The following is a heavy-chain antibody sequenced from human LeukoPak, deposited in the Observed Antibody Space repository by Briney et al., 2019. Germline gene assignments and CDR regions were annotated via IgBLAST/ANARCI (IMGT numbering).Heavy chain of an antibody. D-gene: IGHD3-10*01. J-gene: IGHJ4*02. CDR1: GFTFSSHG. CDR2: ISGSGDNT. Sequence: PGGSLRLSCAASGFTFSSHGMSWVRQAPGKVLEWVSTISGSGDNTYYADSVKGRFTISRDNSKNTLYLQMNSLRAEDTAVYYCARVTYGSGTYGAFDYWGQGTPVTVSS. CDR3: ARVTYGSGTYGAFDY. V-gene: IGHV3-23*01.